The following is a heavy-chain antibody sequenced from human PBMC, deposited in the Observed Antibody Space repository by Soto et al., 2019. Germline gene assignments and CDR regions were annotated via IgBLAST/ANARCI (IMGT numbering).Heavy chain of an antibody. J-gene: IGHJ3*02. CDR1: GFSLRTSGVG. D-gene: IGHD6-19*01. Sequence: QITLKESGPTLVKPTQTLTLTCTFSGFSLRTSGVGVGWIRQPPGKALEWFAIIYWDDDKHYSPSLKSRLTSTKDTSKNHVILTMPNMDPMDTAAYRCAHRGGSSGWYDAFDIWGQGTMVTVSS. CDR3: AHRGGSSGWYDAFDI. CDR2: IYWDDDK. V-gene: IGHV2-5*02.